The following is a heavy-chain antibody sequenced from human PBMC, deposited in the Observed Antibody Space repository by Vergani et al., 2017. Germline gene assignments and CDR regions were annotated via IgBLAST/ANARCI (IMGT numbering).Heavy chain of an antibody. CDR1: GGSISSYY. V-gene: IGHV4-59*01. CDR3: ARAVWMVRGVIPGAFDI. Sequence: QLQLQESGPGLVKPSETLSLTCTVSGGSISSYYWSWIRQPPGKGLEWIGYIYYSGSTNYNPSLKSRVTISVDTSKNQFSPKLSSVTAADTAVYYCARAVWMVRGVIPGAFDIWGQGTMVTVSS. D-gene: IGHD3-10*01. J-gene: IGHJ3*02. CDR2: IYYSGST.